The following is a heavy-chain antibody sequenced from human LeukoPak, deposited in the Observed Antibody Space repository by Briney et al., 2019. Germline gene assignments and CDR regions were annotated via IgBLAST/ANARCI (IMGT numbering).Heavy chain of an antibody. CDR3: ARVVGSVDNYFDY. D-gene: IGHD1-26*01. CDR2: INHSGST. CDR1: GGSFSGYY. J-gene: IGHJ4*02. V-gene: IGHV4-34*01. Sequence: PSETLSLTCAVYGGSFSGYYWSWIRQPPGKGLEWIGEINHSGSTNYNPSLKSRVTISVDTSKNQFSLKLSSVTAADTAVYYCARVVGSVDNYFDYWGQGTLVTDSS.